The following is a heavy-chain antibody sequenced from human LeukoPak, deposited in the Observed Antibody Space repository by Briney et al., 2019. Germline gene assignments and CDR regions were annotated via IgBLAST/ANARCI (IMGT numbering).Heavy chain of an antibody. CDR2: INPNSGNT. CDR1: GYTFTSYD. D-gene: IGHD3-3*01. V-gene: IGHV1-8*01. CDR3: ARGTRITIFGVVPLYYFDY. J-gene: IGHJ4*02. Sequence: ASVKVSCKASGYTFTSYDINWVRQATGQGHEWMGWINPNSGNTGYAQKFQGRVTMTRNTSISTAYMELSSLRSEDTAVYYCARGTRITIFGVVPLYYFDYWGQGTLVTVSS.